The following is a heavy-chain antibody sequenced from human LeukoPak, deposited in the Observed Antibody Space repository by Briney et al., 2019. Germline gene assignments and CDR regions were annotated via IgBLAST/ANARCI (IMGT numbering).Heavy chain of an antibody. V-gene: IGHV4-39*07. D-gene: IGHD3-16*01. Sequence: SETLSLTCTVSGGSISSSSYYWGWIRQPPGKGLEWIGNIYYSGSTYYNPSLKSRVTISVDTSKNQFSLKLSSVTAADTAVYYCARAGGGYFDPWGQGTLVTVSS. CDR1: GGSISSSSYY. J-gene: IGHJ5*02. CDR3: ARAGGGYFDP. CDR2: IYYSGST.